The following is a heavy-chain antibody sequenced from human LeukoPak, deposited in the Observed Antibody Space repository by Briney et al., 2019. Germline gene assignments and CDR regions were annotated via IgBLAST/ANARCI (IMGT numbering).Heavy chain of an antibody. CDR1: GGSISCSSYY. Sequence: SETLSLTCTVSGGSISCSSYYWGWIRQPPGKGLEWIGSIYYSGSTYYNPSLKSRVTISVDTSKNQFSLKLSSVTAADTAVYYCASRRSSGWPEIFDYWGQGTLVTVSS. J-gene: IGHJ4*02. V-gene: IGHV4-39*01. CDR2: IYYSGST. CDR3: ASRRSSGWPEIFDY. D-gene: IGHD6-19*01.